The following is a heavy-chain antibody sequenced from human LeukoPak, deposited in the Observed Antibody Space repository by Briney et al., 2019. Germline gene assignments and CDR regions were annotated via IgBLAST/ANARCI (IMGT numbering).Heavy chain of an antibody. Sequence: GGSLRLSCGASGFTFSNYWMSWVRQAPGKGLEWVANIKDDGSGKYYVDSLKGRFTISRDNAKNSLYLQMNSLRAEDTAVYYCARGPSGYHNTGGQGTLVTVSS. D-gene: IGHD5-12*01. CDR3: ARGPSGYHNT. CDR2: IKDDGSGK. V-gene: IGHV3-7*01. CDR1: GFTFSNYW. J-gene: IGHJ4*02.